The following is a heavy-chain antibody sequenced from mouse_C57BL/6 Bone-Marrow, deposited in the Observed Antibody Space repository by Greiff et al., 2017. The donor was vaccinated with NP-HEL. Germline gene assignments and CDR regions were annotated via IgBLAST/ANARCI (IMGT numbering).Heavy chain of an antibody. CDR1: GYTFTSYW. CDR2: IYPGNSDT. V-gene: IGHV1-5*01. Sequence: VQLQQSGTVLARPGASVKMSCKTSGYTFTSYWMHWVKQRPGQGLEWIGAIYPGNSDTSYNQKFKGKAKLTAVTSASTAYMELSSLTNEDSAVYYCTRTYYSTFAYWGQGTLVTVSA. D-gene: IGHD2-12*01. CDR3: TRTYYSTFAY. J-gene: IGHJ3*01.